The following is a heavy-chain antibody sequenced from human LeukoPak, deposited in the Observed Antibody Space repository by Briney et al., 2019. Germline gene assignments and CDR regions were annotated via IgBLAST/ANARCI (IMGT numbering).Heavy chain of an antibody. V-gene: IGHV4-59*08. Sequence: SETLSLTCTVSGGSISSYFWSWIRQPPGKGLEWIGYMYYTGSTNYNPSLKSRVTVSVDTSKNQFSLKLNSVTAADTAVYYCARRPAAYNSGWYGNWFDPWGQGTLVTVSS. CDR3: ARRPAAYNSGWYGNWFDP. D-gene: IGHD6-19*01. CDR1: GGSISSYF. J-gene: IGHJ5*02. CDR2: MYYTGST.